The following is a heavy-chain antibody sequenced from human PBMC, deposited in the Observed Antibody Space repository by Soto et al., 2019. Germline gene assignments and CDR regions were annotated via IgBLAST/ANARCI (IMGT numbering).Heavy chain of an antibody. J-gene: IGHJ4*02. CDR2: ITYDGSNQ. CDR1: RFIFSSYT. CDR3: ARAPSGSYPEFDY. D-gene: IGHD1-26*01. Sequence: PGGSLRLSCAASRFIFSSYTMHWVRQAPGKGLEWVGVITYDGSNQYYADSVEGRFTISRDNSRNMLFLQMNSLRPDDTAVYYCARAPSGSYPEFDYWGQGTLVTVSS. V-gene: IGHV3-30-3*01.